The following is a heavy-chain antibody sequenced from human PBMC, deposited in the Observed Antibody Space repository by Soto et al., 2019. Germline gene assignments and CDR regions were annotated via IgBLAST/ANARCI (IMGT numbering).Heavy chain of an antibody. CDR3: ARLRPEYCSGGSCYPAYYFDY. V-gene: IGHV4-39*01. D-gene: IGHD2-15*01. CDR1: GGSIRSSSYY. Sequence: SETLSLTCTVSGGSIRSSSYYWGWIRQPPGKGLEWFGSIYYSGSTYYNPSLKSRVTISVDTSKNQFSLKLSSVTAADTAVYYCARLRPEYCSGGSCYPAYYFDYWGQGTLVTVSS. J-gene: IGHJ4*02. CDR2: IYYSGST.